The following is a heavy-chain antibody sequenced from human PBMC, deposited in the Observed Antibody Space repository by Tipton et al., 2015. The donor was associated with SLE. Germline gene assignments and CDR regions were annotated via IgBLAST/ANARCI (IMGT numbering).Heavy chain of an antibody. CDR2: ISIIGSTI. Sequence: SLRLSCAASGFTFGSYEMDFVLQTPGKGLDWASFISIIGSTIYYADSVKGRFTISIDNAKISLYLQMNSLRAEDTAVYYCASFWPGRRYRERVDY. D-gene: IGHD3/OR15-3a*01. V-gene: IGHV3-48*03. J-gene: IGHJ4*01. CDR3: ASFWPGRRYRERVDY. CDR1: GFTFGSYE.